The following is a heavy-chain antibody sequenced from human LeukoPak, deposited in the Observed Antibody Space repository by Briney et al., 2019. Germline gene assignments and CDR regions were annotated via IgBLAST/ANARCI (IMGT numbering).Heavy chain of an antibody. V-gene: IGHV4-61*01. D-gene: IGHD5-12*01. Sequence: SETLSLTCTVSGGSVSSGSYYWSWIRQPPGKGLEWIGYIYYSGSTNYNPSLKSRVTISVDTSKNKISLKLNSVTAADTAVYYCARGTSSWIDYWGQGTLVTVSS. J-gene: IGHJ4*02. CDR3: ARGTSSWIDY. CDR1: GGSVSSGSYY. CDR2: IYYSGST.